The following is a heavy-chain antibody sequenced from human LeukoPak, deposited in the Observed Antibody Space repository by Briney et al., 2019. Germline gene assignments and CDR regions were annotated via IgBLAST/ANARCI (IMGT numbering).Heavy chain of an antibody. Sequence: SETLSLTCTVSGGSLSGFYWSWIRQYPRLGLEWIGLTYSDGSTMYNPSLTSRVTISVDTSKNQISLRLTSVTAADTAIYYCARDVVAVPGSDNWFDPWGQGTLVTVSS. CDR2: TYSDGST. CDR1: GGSLSGFY. J-gene: IGHJ5*02. CDR3: ARDVVAVPGSDNWFDP. D-gene: IGHD6-19*01. V-gene: IGHV4-59*01.